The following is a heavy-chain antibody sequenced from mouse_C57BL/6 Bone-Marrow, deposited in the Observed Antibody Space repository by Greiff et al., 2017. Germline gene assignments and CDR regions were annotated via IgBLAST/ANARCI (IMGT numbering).Heavy chain of an antibody. CDR1: GYTFTSYW. CDR3: GRRGGGYYAMDY. Sequence: VQLLEPGAELVKPGASVKLSCKASGYTFTSYWMHWVKQRPGQGLEWIGMIHPNSGSTNYNEKFKSKATLTVDKSSSTAYMQLSSLPSEDSAVDCCGRRGGGYYAMDYWGQGTSVTVSS. J-gene: IGHJ4*01. CDR2: IHPNSGST. V-gene: IGHV1-64*01.